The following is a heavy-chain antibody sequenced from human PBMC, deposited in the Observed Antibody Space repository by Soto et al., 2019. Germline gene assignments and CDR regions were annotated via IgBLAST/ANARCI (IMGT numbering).Heavy chain of an antibody. CDR2: ISSSSSYI. D-gene: IGHD2-8*01. CDR1: GFTFSSYS. CDR3: ARDPHTCTNAF. J-gene: IGHJ4*02. V-gene: IGHV3-21*01. Sequence: EVQLVESGGGLVKPGGSLRLSCAASGFTFSSYSMNWVRQAPGKGLEWVSSISSSSSYIYYADSVKGRFTISRDNAKNSLYLQIESLRAQDLAVYNCARDPHTCTNAFWGQGTLVTVSS.